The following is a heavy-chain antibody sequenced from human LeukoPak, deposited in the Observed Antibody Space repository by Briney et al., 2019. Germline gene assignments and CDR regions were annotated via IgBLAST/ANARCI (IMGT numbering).Heavy chain of an antibody. CDR1: GGTFSSYA. CDR3: AREKYYYYGSGSFSYFDY. Sequence: SVKVSCKASGGTFSSYAISWVRQAPGQGLEWMGGIIPIFGTANYAQRFQGRVTITADESTSTAYMELSSLRSEDTAVYYCAREKYYYYGSGSFSYFDYWGQGTLVTVSS. CDR2: IIPIFGTA. D-gene: IGHD3-10*01. V-gene: IGHV1-69*13. J-gene: IGHJ4*02.